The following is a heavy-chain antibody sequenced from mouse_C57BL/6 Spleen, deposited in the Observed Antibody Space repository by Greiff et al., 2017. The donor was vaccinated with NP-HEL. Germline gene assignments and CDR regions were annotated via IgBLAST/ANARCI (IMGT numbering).Heavy chain of an antibody. CDR3: ARRKTPRGAMDY. CDR1: GYAFSSSW. Sequence: VQLQQSGPELVKPGASVKISCKASGYAFSSSWMNWVKQRPGKGLEWIGRIYPGDGDTNYNGKFKGKATLTADKSSSTAYMQLSSLTSEDSAVYFCARRKTPRGAMDYWGQGTSVTVSS. D-gene: IGHD3-3*01. J-gene: IGHJ4*01. CDR2: IYPGDGDT. V-gene: IGHV1-82*01.